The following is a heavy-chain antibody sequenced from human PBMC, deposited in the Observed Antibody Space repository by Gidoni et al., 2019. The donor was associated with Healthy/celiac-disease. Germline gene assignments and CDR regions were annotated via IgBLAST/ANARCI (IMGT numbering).Heavy chain of an antibody. V-gene: IGHV3-23*04. CDR2: ISGSGGST. J-gene: IGHJ4*02. CDR3: AKAVGGYDSSGYYRRYFDY. Sequence: EVQLVESGGGLVQPGGSLRLSCADSGFTFSGYAMSWVRQAPGKGLEWVSAISGSGGSTYYADSVKGRFTISRDNSKNTLYLQMNSLRAEDTAVYYCAKAVGGYDSSGYYRRYFDYWGQGPLVTVSS. D-gene: IGHD3-22*01. CDR1: GFTFSGYA.